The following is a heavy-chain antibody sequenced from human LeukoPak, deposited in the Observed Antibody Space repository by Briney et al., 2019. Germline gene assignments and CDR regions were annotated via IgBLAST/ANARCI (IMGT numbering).Heavy chain of an antibody. CDR3: AKERLGGNYGDYAVDY. V-gene: IGHV3-23*01. D-gene: IGHD4-17*01. J-gene: IGHJ4*02. CDR2: VSGSGDGT. Sequence: PGGSPRLSCAASGFTFTSYAMGWVRQAPGKGLGWVSSVSGSGDGTYYADSVKGRFTISRDNSKKTLDLHMDSLRAEDTAVYYCAKERLGGNYGDYAVDYWGQGTMVTVSS. CDR1: GFTFTSYA.